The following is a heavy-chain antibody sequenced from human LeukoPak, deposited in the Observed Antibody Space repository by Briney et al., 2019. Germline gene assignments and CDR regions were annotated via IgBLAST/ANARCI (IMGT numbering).Heavy chain of an antibody. V-gene: IGHV3-23*01. CDR3: ANPKNDYGDQYNYFDP. CDR1: GGSISSGGYY. Sequence: LSLTCTVSGGSISSGGYYWSWVRQAPGKGLEWVSAISGSGGRTYYADSVKGRFTISRDNSKNTLYLQMNSLRAEDTAVYYCANPKNDYGDQYNYFDPWGQGTLVTVSS. CDR2: ISGSGGRT. J-gene: IGHJ5*02. D-gene: IGHD4-17*01.